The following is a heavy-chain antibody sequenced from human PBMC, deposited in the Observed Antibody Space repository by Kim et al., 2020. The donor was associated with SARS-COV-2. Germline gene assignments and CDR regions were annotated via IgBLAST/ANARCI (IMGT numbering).Heavy chain of an antibody. D-gene: IGHD3-10*01. CDR2: GST. J-gene: IGHJ6*03. CDR3: AKDSGGYMDV. V-gene: IGHV3-23*01. Sequence: GSTYYADSVKGRFTISRDNSKNTLCLQMNSLRAEDTAVYYCAKDSGGYMDVWGKGTTVTVSS.